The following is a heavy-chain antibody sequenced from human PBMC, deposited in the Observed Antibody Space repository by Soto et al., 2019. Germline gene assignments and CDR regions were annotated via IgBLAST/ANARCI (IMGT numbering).Heavy chain of an antibody. V-gene: IGHV3-9*01. J-gene: IGHJ4*02. CDR3: AIPQDRGGRTTFIY. Sequence: PGGSLRLSCAVSGFTFDDNAMNWVRQAPEKGLEWVSGINWKSDIGYADSVKGRFTISRDNAENSLYLQMNSLRAEDTALYYCAIPQDRGGRTTFIYWGQGTQVTVSS. CDR1: GFTFDDNA. D-gene: IGHD3-16*01. CDR2: INWKSDI.